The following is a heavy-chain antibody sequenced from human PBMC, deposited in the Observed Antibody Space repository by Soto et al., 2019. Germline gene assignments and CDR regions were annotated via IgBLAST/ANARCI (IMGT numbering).Heavy chain of an antibody. D-gene: IGHD6-19*01. CDR1: GFTFSGSA. CDR3: TRVGKEQWLHAR. V-gene: IGHV3-73*02. Sequence: EVQLVESGGGLVQPGGSLKFSCAASGFTFSGSAMHWVRQASGKGLEWVGRIRSKANSYATAYAASMKGRFTISRDDSKNTAYLQMNSLKTEDTAVYYCTRVGKEQWLHARWGQGTMVTVSS. CDR2: IRSKANSYAT. J-gene: IGHJ3*01.